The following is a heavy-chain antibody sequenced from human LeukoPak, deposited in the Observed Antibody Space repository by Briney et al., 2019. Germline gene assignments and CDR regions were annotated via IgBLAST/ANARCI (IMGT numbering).Heavy chain of an antibody. D-gene: IGHD1-26*01. V-gene: IGHV1-3*01. J-gene: IGHJ5*02. CDR1: GYTFTSYA. CDR3: ARDWEGDKFGNWFDP. Sequence: ASVKVSCKASGYTFTSYAMHWVRQAPGQRLEWMGWINAGNGNTKYSQKFQGRVTITRDTSASTAYMELSSLRSEDTAVYYCARDWEGDKFGNWFDPWGQGTLVTVSS. CDR2: INAGNGNT.